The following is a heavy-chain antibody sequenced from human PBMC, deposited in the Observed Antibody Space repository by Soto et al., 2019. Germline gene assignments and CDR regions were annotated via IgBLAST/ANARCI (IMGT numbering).Heavy chain of an antibody. V-gene: IGHV3-30-3*01. D-gene: IGHD3-3*01. Sequence: GGSLRLSCEASGFTFSSYAMHWVRQAPGKGLEWVAVISYDGSNKYYADSVKGRFTISRDNSKNTLYLQMNSLRAEDTAVYYCARDQPVNPYYDFWSGYSYGMDVWGQGTTVTVYS. CDR1: GFTFSSYA. CDR3: ARDQPVNPYYDFWSGYSYGMDV. J-gene: IGHJ6*01. CDR2: ISYDGSNK.